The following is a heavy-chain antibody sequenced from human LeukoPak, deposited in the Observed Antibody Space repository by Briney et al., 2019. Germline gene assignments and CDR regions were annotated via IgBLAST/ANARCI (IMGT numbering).Heavy chain of an antibody. V-gene: IGHV3-53*01. CDR2: IYSGGST. Sequence: GGSLRLSCAVSGFIVSSNYMSWVRQAPGKGLEWVSVIYSGGSTYYADSVKGRFIISRDNSKNTLYLQMNSLRAEDTAVYYCARMYYYDSSGYFDYWGQGTLVTVSS. J-gene: IGHJ4*02. D-gene: IGHD3-22*01. CDR1: GFIVSSNY. CDR3: ARMYYYDSSGYFDY.